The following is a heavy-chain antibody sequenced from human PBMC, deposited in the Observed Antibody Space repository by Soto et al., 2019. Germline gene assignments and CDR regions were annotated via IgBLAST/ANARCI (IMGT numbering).Heavy chain of an antibody. CDR2: INAGNGNT. CDR3: ARGQLVLDY. J-gene: IGHJ4*02. Sequence: QVQLVQSGAEVKKPGASVKVSCKASGYTFTSYAMHWVRQAPGQRLEWMGWINAGNGNTKYSQKFQGRVTITSDTSASTEYMKLNSLRSEDTAVYNCARGQLVLDYWGQGTLVTVSS. CDR1: GYTFTSYA. D-gene: IGHD1-1*01. V-gene: IGHV1-3*01.